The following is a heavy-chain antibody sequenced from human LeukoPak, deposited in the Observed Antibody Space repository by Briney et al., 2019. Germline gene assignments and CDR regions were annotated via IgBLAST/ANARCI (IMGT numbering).Heavy chain of an antibody. Sequence: PSETLSLTCTVSGGSISSGGYYWSWIRQHPGKGLEWIGYIYYSGSTYYNPSLKSRVTISVDTSKNQFSLKLSSVTAADTAVYYCARGGSYPDAFDIWGQGTMVTVSS. J-gene: IGHJ3*02. CDR3: ARGGSYPDAFDI. V-gene: IGHV4-31*03. CDR1: GGSISSGGYY. CDR2: IYYSGST. D-gene: IGHD3-10*01.